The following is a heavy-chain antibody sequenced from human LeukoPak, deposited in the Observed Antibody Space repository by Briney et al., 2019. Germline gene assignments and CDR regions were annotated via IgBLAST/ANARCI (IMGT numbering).Heavy chain of an antibody. CDR2: INPNSGGT. CDR3: ARVYYDSSGYYSYYYYYMDV. D-gene: IGHD3-22*01. V-gene: IGHV1-2*02. CDR1: GYTFTGYY. J-gene: IGHJ6*03. Sequence: ASVKVSCKASGYTFTGYYMHWVRQAPGQGLEWLGWINPNSGGTNYAQKFQGRVTMTRDTSISTAYMELSRLRSDDTAVYYCARVYYDSSGYYSYYYYYMDVWGKGTRSPSP.